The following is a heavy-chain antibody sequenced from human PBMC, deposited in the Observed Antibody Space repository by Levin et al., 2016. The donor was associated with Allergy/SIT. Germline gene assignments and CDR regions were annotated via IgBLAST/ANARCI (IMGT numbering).Heavy chain of an antibody. D-gene: IGHD3-10*01. J-gene: IGHJ6*02. CDR3: ARGRYYYGSGSYYRPHNYYYYYGMDV. Sequence: RQAPGKGLEWIGEINHSGSTNYNPSLKSRVTISVDTSKNQFSLKLSSVTAADTAVYYCARGRYYYGSGSYYRPHNYYYYYGMDVWGQGTTVTVSS. V-gene: IGHV4-34*01. CDR2: INHSGST.